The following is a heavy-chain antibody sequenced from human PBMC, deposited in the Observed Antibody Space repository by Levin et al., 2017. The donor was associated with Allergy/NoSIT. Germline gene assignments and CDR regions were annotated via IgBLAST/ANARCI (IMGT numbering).Heavy chain of an antibody. CDR2: IKRKTDGGTT. CDR3: ATVGGNSGALDY. Sequence: GGSLRLSCAASGFTFSKAWMSWVRRAPGKGLEWVGRIKRKTDGGTTDYAAPVKGRFTISRDDSKNTLYLQMNSLKTEDTAVYYCATVGGNSGALDYLGQGTLVTVSS. V-gene: IGHV3-15*01. D-gene: IGHD4-23*01. J-gene: IGHJ4*02. CDR1: GFTFSKAW.